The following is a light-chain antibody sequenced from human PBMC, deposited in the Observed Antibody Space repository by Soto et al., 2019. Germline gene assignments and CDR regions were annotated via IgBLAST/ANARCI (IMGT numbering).Light chain of an antibody. J-gene: IGKJ3*01. CDR2: AAS. V-gene: IGKV1-27*01. Sequence: DIQMTQSPSSLSASVGDRVTITCRASQGISNYLACYQQKPGKVPKLLIYAASTLQSGVLSRFSGSGYGTDFALTISSLQPEDVATYYCQKHNSAPFTFGPGTKEDIK. CDR1: QGISNY. CDR3: QKHNSAPFT.